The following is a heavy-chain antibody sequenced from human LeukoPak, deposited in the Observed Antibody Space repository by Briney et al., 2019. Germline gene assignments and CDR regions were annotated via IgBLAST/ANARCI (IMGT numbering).Heavy chain of an antibody. J-gene: IGHJ4*02. CDR2: ISNSGGST. CDR3: AKDKGYYGSGSYYIFDY. V-gene: IGHV3-23*01. D-gene: IGHD3-10*01. Sequence: GGSLRLSRAASAFTFSTYAMSWVRQAPGKGLEWVSGISNSGGSTPYADSVRGRFTISRDNSKNTLYLQMNSLRAEDTAVYYCAKDKGYYGSGSYYIFDYWGQGTLVTVSS. CDR1: AFTFSTYA.